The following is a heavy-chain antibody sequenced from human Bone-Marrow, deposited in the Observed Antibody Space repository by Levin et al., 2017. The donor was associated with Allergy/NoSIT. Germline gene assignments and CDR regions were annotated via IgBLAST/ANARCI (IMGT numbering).Heavy chain of an antibody. CDR1: GGAFTTHA. CDR2: ITPIFGPP. CDR3: ASRQCNSGSCYYNMDV. Sequence: PKASVKVSCKLSGGAFTTHAISWVRQAPGQGLEWVGGITPIFGPPNYAQKFQGRVTITADDSTTTAYMELSGLRSEDTAVYYCASRQCNSGSCYYNMDVWGQGTTVTVSS. J-gene: IGHJ6*02. V-gene: IGHV1-69*13. D-gene: IGHD2-15*01.